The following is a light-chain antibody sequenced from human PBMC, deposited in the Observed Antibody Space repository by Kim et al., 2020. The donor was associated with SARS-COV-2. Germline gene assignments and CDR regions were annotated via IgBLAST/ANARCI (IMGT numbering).Light chain of an antibody. CDR1: QSVNTN. CDR2: GAS. Sequence: VSPGETASLACRARQSVNTNFAWYQQKPGQAPRILIYGASTRASGVPARFSGSGSGTEFTLTISSLQSEDFAVYYCQQFNNWPLYSFGQGTKLEI. CDR3: QQFNNWPLYS. V-gene: IGKV3-15*01. J-gene: IGKJ2*03.